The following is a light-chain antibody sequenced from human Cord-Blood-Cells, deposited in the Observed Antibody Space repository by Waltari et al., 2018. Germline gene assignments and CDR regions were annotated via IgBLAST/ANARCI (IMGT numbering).Light chain of an antibody. V-gene: IGKV1-39*01. CDR2: AAS. Sequence: DLQMTQSRSSLSASVGDRVTITCLASQSISSYLNWYQQKPGKAPKLLIYAASSLQSGVPSRFSGSGSGTDFTLTISSLQPEDFATYYCQQSYSTPSTFGPGTKVDIK. J-gene: IGKJ3*01. CDR3: QQSYSTPST. CDR1: QSISSY.